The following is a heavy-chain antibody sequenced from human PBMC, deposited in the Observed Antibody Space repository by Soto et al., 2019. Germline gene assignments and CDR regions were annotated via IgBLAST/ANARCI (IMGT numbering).Heavy chain of an antibody. CDR2: INHSGST. J-gene: IGHJ5*02. V-gene: IGHV4-34*01. D-gene: IGHD2-2*01. Sequence: QVQLQQWGAGLLKPSETLSLTCAVYGGSFSGYYWSWIRQPPGKGLEWIGEINHSGSTNYNPSLKSRVTISVDTSKNRFSLKLSSVTAADTAVYYCARGVRCSSTSCQPYNWFDPWGQGTLVTVSS. CDR3: ARGVRCSSTSCQPYNWFDP. CDR1: GGSFSGYY.